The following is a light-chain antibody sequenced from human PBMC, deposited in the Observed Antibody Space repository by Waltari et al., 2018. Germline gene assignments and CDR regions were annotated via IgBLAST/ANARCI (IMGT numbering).Light chain of an antibody. CDR3: QQYNDWPRT. CDR1: QSISSN. J-gene: IGKJ1*01. V-gene: IGKV3-15*01. Sequence: EIVMTQSPATLSVSPGERSTLSCRASQSISSNLAWYQQKPGQAPRLLIYGASTSGTGIPVRFSGSGSGRDFTLTISSLESEDFAVYHCQQYNDWPRTFGQGTKVEIK. CDR2: GAS.